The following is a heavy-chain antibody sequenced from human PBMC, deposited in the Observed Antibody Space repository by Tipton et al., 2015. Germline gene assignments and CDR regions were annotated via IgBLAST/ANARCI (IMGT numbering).Heavy chain of an antibody. D-gene: IGHD3-22*01. Sequence: QLVQSGAEVKKPGESLKISCKGSGYSFTSYWIGWVRQMPGKGLELMGIIYPGDSETTYSPSFQGQVTISADKSISTAYLQWSSLKASDTAMYYCACHRDSSGYYQHDGFNIWGQGTMVTVSS. CDR1: GYSFTSYW. CDR3: ACHRDSSGYYQHDGFNI. J-gene: IGHJ3*02. CDR2: IYPGDSET. V-gene: IGHV5-51*01.